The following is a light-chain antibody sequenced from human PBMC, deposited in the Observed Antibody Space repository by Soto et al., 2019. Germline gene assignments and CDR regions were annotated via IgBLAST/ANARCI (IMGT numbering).Light chain of an antibody. J-gene: IGLJ1*01. CDR3: SLYTSSSTYV. V-gene: IGLV2-18*01. CDR2: EVS. Sequence: QSALTQPPSVSGSPGQSVTISCTGTSSDVGSYNRVSWYQQPPGTAPKLMIYEVSNRPSGVPDRFSGSKSGNTASLTISGLQAEDEADYYCSLYTSSSTYVFGAGTKVIV. CDR1: SSDVGSYNR.